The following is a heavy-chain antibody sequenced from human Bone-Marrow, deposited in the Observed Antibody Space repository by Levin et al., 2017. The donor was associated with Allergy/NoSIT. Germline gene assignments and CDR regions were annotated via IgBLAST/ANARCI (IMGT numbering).Heavy chain of an antibody. V-gene: IGHV3-49*03. CDR1: GFTFGDYA. Sequence: PGGSLRLSCTASGFTFGDYAMSWFRQAPGKGLEWVGFIRSKAYGGTTEYAASVKGRFTISRDDSKSIAYLQMNSLKTEDTGVYYCTRNVLGYCSSTSEEECIAAAGTGRFPDYWGQGTLVTVSS. CDR3: TRNVLGYCSSTSEEECIAAAGTGRFPDY. CDR2: IRSKAYGGTT. D-gene: IGHD2-2*01. J-gene: IGHJ4*02.